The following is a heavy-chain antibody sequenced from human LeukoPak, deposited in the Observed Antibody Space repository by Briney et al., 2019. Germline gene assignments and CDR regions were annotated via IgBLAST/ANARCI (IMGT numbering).Heavy chain of an antibody. CDR2: IIPIFGTA. J-gene: IGHJ3*02. CDR3: ATKAVGGYYGDDAFDI. D-gene: IGHD3-10*01. V-gene: IGHV1-69*13. Sequence: ASVKVSCKASGYTFTSYYMHWVRQAPGQGLEWMGGIIPIFGTANYAQKFQGRVTITADESTSTAYMELSSLRSEDTAVYYCATKAVGGYYGDDAFDIWGQGTMVTVSS. CDR1: GYTFTSYY.